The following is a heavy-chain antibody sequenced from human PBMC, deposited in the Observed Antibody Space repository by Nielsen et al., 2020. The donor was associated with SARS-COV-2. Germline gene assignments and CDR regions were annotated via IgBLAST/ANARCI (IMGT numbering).Heavy chain of an antibody. CDR2: VGTAGDT. J-gene: IGHJ6*02. D-gene: IGHD5-18*01. V-gene: IGHV3-13*04. CDR1: GFTFSSYD. Sequence: GESLKISCAASGFTFSSYDLHWVRQAAGRGLEWVSGVGTAGDTYYADSVRGRFTISRENADNSLYFQMNSLRVGDTAVYYCARLPHGYSYGRYYYHGLDVWGQGTTVTVSS. CDR3: ARLPHGYSYGRYYYHGLDV.